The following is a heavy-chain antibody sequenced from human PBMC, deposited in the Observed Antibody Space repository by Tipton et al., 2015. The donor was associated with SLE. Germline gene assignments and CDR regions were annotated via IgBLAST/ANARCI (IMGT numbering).Heavy chain of an antibody. CDR3: AKSYDFWSGYRGYFDL. Sequence: GSLRLSCAASGFTFSSYSMNWVRQAPGKGLEWVSSISSSSSYIYYADSVKGRFTISRDNAKNSLYLQMNSLRAEDTALYYCAKSYDFWSGYRGYFDLWGRGTLVTVSS. D-gene: IGHD3-3*01. CDR2: ISSSSSYI. V-gene: IGHV3-21*04. J-gene: IGHJ2*01. CDR1: GFTFSSYS.